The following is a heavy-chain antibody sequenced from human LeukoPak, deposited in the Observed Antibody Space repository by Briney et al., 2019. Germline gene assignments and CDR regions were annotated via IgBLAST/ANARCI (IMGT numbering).Heavy chain of an antibody. CDR1: GFTFSSYE. Sequence: PGGSLRLSCAASGFTFSSYEMNWVRQAPGKGLERVSYISSSGSTIYYADSVKGRFTISRDNAKNSLYLQMNSLRAEDTAVYYCARDQDGSSWYLFYYYMDVWGKGTTVTVSS. CDR3: ARDQDGSSWYLFYYYMDV. V-gene: IGHV3-48*03. CDR2: ISSSGSTI. J-gene: IGHJ6*03. D-gene: IGHD6-13*01.